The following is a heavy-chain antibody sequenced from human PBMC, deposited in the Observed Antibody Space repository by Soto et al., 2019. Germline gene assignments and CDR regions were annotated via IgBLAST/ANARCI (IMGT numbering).Heavy chain of an antibody. Sequence: QVQLVESGGGVVQPGRSLRLSCAASGFTFSSYGMHWVRQAPGKGLEWVAVIWYDGSNKYYADSVKGRFTISRDNSKNKLYLQMNSLRAEDTAVYYCARSPSPVLSWYNWFDPWGQGTLVTVSS. CDR2: IWYDGSNK. D-gene: IGHD6-13*01. V-gene: IGHV3-33*01. CDR1: GFTFSSYG. J-gene: IGHJ5*02. CDR3: ARSPSPVLSWYNWFDP.